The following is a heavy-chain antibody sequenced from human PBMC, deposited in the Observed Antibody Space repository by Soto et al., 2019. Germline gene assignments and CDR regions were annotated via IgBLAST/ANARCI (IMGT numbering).Heavy chain of an antibody. CDR1: GFTFDDYA. CDR3: AKGSITIFGVVPA. J-gene: IGHJ5*02. CDR2: ISWNSGSI. D-gene: IGHD3-3*01. V-gene: IGHV3-9*01. Sequence: EVQLVESGGGLVQPGRSLRLSCAASGFTFDDYAMHWVRQAPGKGLEWVSGISWNSGSIGYADSVKGRFTISRDNAKNSQYLQMNSLRAEDTALYYCAKGSITIFGVVPAWGQGTLVTVSS.